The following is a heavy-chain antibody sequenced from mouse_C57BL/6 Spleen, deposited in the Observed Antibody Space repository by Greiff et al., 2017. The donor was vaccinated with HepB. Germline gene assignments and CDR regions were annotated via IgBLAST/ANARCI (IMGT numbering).Heavy chain of an antibody. J-gene: IGHJ4*01. CDR1: GYTFTDYY. D-gene: IGHD3-2*02. Sequence: EVQLQQSGPELVKPGASVKISCKASGYTFTDYYMNWVKQSHGKSLEWIGDINPNNGGTSYNQKFKGKATLTVDKSSSTAYMELRSLTSEDSAVYYCARGDSSGYDDYAMDYWGQGTSVTVSS. CDR2: INPNNGGT. V-gene: IGHV1-26*01. CDR3: ARGDSSGYDDYAMDY.